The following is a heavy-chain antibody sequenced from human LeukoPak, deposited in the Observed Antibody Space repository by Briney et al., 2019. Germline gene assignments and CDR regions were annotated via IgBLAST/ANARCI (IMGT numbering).Heavy chain of an antibody. CDR2: ISWNSGSI. CDR3: AKDTAAAGYDAFDI. Sequence: TGGSLRLSYAASGFTFTSYWMHWVRQAPGKGLEWVSGISWNSGSIGYADSVKGRFTISRDNAKNSLYLQMNSLRAEDTALYYCAKDTAAAGYDAFDIWGQGTMVTVSS. CDR1: GFTFTSYW. J-gene: IGHJ3*02. D-gene: IGHD6-13*01. V-gene: IGHV3-9*01.